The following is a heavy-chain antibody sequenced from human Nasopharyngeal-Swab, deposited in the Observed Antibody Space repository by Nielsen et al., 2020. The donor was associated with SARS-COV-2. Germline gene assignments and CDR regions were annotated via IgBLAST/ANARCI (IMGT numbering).Heavy chain of an antibody. J-gene: IGHJ4*02. D-gene: IGHD2-15*01. Sequence: GESLKISCAASGFTFSDSAIHWVRQASWKGLEWVGRVRSKGNNYATAYSASVKGRFIIFRDDPTNTAYLQMNSLKTEDTAMYYCTRCGGGCYSGRDYWGQGTLVTVSS. CDR3: TRCGGGCYSGRDY. CDR2: VRSKGNNYAT. CDR1: GFTFSDSA. V-gene: IGHV3-73*01.